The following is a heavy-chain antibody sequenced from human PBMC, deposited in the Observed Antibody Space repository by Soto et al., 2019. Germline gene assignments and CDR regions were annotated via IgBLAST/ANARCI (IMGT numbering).Heavy chain of an antibody. J-gene: IGHJ6*02. CDR2: IIPIFGTA. V-gene: IGHV1-69*12. CDR1: GGTFSSYA. Sequence: QVQLVQSGAEVKKPGSSVKVSCKASGGTFSSYAISWVRQAPGQGLEWMGGIIPIFGTANYAQKFQGRVTITADESTSTAYMELSSLRSEDTAVYYCARDVVPSGYDYRKGEDYYYGMDVWGQGTTVTVSS. D-gene: IGHD5-12*01. CDR3: ARDVVPSGYDYRKGEDYYYGMDV.